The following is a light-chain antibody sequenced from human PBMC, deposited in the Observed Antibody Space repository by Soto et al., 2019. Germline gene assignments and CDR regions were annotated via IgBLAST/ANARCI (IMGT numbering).Light chain of an antibody. V-gene: IGLV2-14*01. CDR2: AVN. CDR1: SSDVGAYDY. J-gene: IGLJ3*02. Sequence: QSALTQPASVSGSPGQSITISCTGTSSDVGAYDYVSWYQQHPGKAPKLIIYAVNYRPSGVSDRFSCSKSGNTASLTISGLQDEDEADYYCSSYATISILVVFGGGTKLTVL. CDR3: SSYATISILVV.